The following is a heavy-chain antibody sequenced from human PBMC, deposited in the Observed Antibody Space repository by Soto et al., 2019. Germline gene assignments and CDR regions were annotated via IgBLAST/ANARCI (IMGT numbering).Heavy chain of an antibody. Sequence: GGSLRLSCAASGFTFTRYSMNLVLHAPGKGLEWVSSISSTTNYIYYGDSMKGRFTISRDNAKNSLYLEMNSLRAEDTAVYYCARESEDLTSNFDYWGQGTLVTVSS. CDR1: GFTFTRYS. CDR3: ARESEDLTSNFDY. V-gene: IGHV3-21*06. CDR2: ISSTTNYI. J-gene: IGHJ4*02.